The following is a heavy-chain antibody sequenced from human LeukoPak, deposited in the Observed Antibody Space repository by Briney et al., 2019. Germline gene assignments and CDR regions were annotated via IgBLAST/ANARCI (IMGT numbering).Heavy chain of an antibody. D-gene: IGHD6-6*01. CDR2: IYYSGST. CDR3: ARDPPLCSSSSYYYGMDV. J-gene: IGHJ6*02. Sequence: PSETLSLTCTVSGGSISSYYWSWIRQPPGKGLEWTGYIYYSGSTNYNPSLKSRVTISVDTSKNQFSLKLSSVTAADTAVYYCARDPPLCSSSSYYYGMDVWGQGTTVTVSS. CDR1: GGSISSYY. V-gene: IGHV4-59*01.